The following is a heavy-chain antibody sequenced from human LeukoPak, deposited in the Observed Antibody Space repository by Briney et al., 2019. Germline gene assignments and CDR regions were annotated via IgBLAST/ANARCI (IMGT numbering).Heavy chain of an antibody. D-gene: IGHD3-22*01. CDR2: ISHDGSRK. Sequence: LSGGSLRLSCAASRFSFSDYDMHWVRQAPGKGLEWVAVISHDGSRKYYGDSVKGRFTISRDNSKNTLYLQMNSLRAEDTAVYYCAREEEYYYDSSGYYTDFDYWGQGTLVTVSS. CDR1: RFSFSDYD. J-gene: IGHJ4*02. V-gene: IGHV3-30*03. CDR3: AREEEYYYDSSGYYTDFDY.